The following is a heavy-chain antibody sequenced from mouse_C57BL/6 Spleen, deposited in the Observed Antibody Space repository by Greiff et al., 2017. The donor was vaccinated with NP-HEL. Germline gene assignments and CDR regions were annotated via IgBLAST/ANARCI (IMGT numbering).Heavy chain of an antibody. CDR3: ARMAVYYSNKYYYAMDY. CDR2: INPSTGGT. CDR1: GYSFTGYY. Sequence: DVQLQESGPELVKPGASVKISCKASGYSFTGYYMNWVKQSPEKSLEWIGEINPSTGGTTYNQKFKAKATLTVDKSSSTAYMQLKSLTSEDSAVYYCARMAVYYSNKYYYAMDYWGQGTSVTVSS. J-gene: IGHJ4*01. V-gene: IGHV1-42*01. D-gene: IGHD2-5*01.